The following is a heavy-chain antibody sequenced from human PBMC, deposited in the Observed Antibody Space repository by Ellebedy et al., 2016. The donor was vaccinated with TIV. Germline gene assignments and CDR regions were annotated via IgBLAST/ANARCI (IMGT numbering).Heavy chain of an antibody. D-gene: IGHD2-15*01. V-gene: IGHV4-34*01. CDR2: INHSGST. Sequence: SETLSLTXAVYGGSFSGYYWSWIRQPPGKGLEWIGEINHSGSTNYNPSLKSRVTISVDTSKNQFSLKLSSVTAADTAVYYCASRRSLPPYYYYYMDVWGKGTTVTVSS. J-gene: IGHJ6*03. CDR1: GGSFSGYY. CDR3: ASRRSLPPYYYYYMDV.